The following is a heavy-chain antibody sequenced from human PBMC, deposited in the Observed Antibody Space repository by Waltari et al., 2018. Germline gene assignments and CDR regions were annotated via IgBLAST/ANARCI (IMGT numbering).Heavy chain of an antibody. CDR3: ATFPCSGGSCYYGAIDY. CDR1: GYTFTDYY. Sequence: EVQLVQSGAEVKKPGATVKISCKASGYTFTDYYMHWVQQAPGKGLEWMGRVDPEDGETLYAEKFQGRVTITADTSTDTAYMELSSLRSEDTAVYYCATFPCSGGSCYYGAIDYWGQGTLVTVSS. V-gene: IGHV1-69-2*01. CDR2: VDPEDGET. D-gene: IGHD2-15*01. J-gene: IGHJ4*02.